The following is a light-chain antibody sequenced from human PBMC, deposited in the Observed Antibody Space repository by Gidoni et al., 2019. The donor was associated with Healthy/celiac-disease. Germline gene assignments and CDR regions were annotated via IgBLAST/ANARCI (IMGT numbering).Light chain of an antibody. Sequence: QSPSSLSASVGDRVTITCQASQDISNYLNWYQQKPGKAPKLLIYDASNLETGVPSRFSGSGSGTDFTFTISSLQPEDIATYYCQQYDNLPLTFGGGTKVEIK. CDR1: QDISNY. J-gene: IGKJ4*01. CDR3: QQYDNLPLT. CDR2: DAS. V-gene: IGKV1-33*01.